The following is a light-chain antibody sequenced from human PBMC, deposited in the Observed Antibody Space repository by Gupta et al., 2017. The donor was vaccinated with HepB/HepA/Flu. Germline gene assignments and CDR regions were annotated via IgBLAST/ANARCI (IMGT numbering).Light chain of an antibody. CDR3: QQPKSYPPIT. CDR1: QGISSY. J-gene: IGKJ3*01. CDR2: AAS. V-gene: IGKV1-9*01. Sequence: DIQLTQSPSFLSASVGDRVTITCRASQGISSYLAWYQQKPGKATKLLIYAASTLQSGVPSRFSGSGYGTEFTLTISIRQLEDFASYSCQQPKSYPPITFGHGTKVDIK.